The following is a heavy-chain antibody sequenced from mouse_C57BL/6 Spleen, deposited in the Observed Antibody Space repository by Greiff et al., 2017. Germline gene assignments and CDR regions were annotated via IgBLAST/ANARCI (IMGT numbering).Heavy chain of an antibody. Sequence: VKLMESGPGLVAPSQSLSITCTVSGFSLTSYGVHWVRQPPGKGLEWLVVIWSDGSTTYNSALKSRLSISKDNSKSQVFLKMNSLQTDDTAMYYCARHLYGSSYDYAMDYWGQGTSVTVSS. D-gene: IGHD1-1*01. J-gene: IGHJ4*01. CDR1: GFSLTSYG. V-gene: IGHV2-6-1*01. CDR2: IWSDGST. CDR3: ARHLYGSSYDYAMDY.